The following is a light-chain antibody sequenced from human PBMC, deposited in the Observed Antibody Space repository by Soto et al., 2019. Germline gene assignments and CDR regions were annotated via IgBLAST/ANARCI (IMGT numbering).Light chain of an antibody. J-gene: IGLJ1*01. V-gene: IGLV2-14*01. Sequence: QSALTQPRSVSGSPGQSVTISCTGTSSDIGDSNYVSWYQQHPGKAPKLMIYEVSNRPSGVSNRFSGSKSGNTASLTISGLQAEDEADYYCSSYTSSSTLPYVFGTGTKLTVL. CDR2: EVS. CDR3: SSYTSSSTLPYV. CDR1: SSDIGDSNY.